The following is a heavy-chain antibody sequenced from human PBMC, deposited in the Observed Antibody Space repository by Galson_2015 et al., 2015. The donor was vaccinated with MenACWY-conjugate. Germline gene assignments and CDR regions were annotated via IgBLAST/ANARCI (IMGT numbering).Heavy chain of an antibody. CDR2: IIPMFGTT. D-gene: IGHD5-18*01. Sequence: SVKVSCKATGGTFSNHAISWVRQAPGQGLEWVGGIIPMFGTTYYAQRSQGRVTITADESTRTAYLDLRSLRSEDTAVYYCARDGYSYGFGFYGMDVWGPGTTVIVSS. V-gene: IGHV1-69*13. CDR3: ARDGYSYGFGFYGMDV. J-gene: IGHJ6*02. CDR1: GGTFSNHA.